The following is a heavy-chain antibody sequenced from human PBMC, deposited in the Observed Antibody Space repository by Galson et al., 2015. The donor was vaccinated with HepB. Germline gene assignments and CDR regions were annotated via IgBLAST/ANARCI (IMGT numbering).Heavy chain of an antibody. CDR2: IWSDGSNQ. D-gene: IGHD6-13*01. CDR3: AREAHIAAPACLDS. J-gene: IGHJ4*02. CDR1: GFTFRNYA. V-gene: IGHV3-33*08. Sequence: SLRLSCAGSGFTFRNYAMSWVRQAPGKGLEWVALIWSDGSNQYYADSVQGRFTISRDNSRNTLYLQMNSLRAEDTALYYCAREAHIAAPACLDSWGQGTLVTVSS.